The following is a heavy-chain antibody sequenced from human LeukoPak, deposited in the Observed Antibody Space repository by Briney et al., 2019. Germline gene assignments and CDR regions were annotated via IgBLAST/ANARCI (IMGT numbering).Heavy chain of an antibody. Sequence: GGSLRLSCAASGFTFSDYYMSWIRQAPGKGLEWVSYISSSGSTIYYADSVKGRFTISRDNAKNSLYLQMNSLRAEDTAVYYCARHYYDGSGYYFGPDYWGQGTLVTVSS. CDR1: GFTFSDYY. D-gene: IGHD3-22*01. CDR2: ISSSGSTI. CDR3: ARHYYDGSGYYFGPDY. V-gene: IGHV3-11*04. J-gene: IGHJ4*02.